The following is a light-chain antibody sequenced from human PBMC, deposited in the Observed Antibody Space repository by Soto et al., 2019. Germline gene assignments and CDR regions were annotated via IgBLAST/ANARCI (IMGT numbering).Light chain of an antibody. CDR3: QHYITSLTT. CDR1: QSVTSNY. J-gene: IGKJ1*01. V-gene: IGKV3-20*01. CDR2: GAS. Sequence: EILLTQSPGTLSLSRGEISTLSCGSNQSVTSNYLAWYQQKPGQPPRLLIYGASRRATGIPDRFIGSGSGTDFTLTISRLEPEDFAVYYCQHYITSLTTFGQGTKVDIK.